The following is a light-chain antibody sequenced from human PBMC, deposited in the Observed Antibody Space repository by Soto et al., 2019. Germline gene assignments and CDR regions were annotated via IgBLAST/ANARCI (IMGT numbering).Light chain of an antibody. CDR2: DAS. Sequence: DIQMTQSPSTLSASVGDRVTITCRASQSISSWLAWYQQKPGKAPKLLIYDASSLESGVPSRFSGSGSGTEFSLTLSSLQPDDFAAYYCQQYNSYSETCGQGTKVEI. V-gene: IGKV1-5*01. CDR3: QQYNSYSET. CDR1: QSISSW. J-gene: IGKJ1*01.